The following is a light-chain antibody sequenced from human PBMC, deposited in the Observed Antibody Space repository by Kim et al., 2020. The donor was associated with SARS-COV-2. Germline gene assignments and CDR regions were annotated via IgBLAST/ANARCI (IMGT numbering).Light chain of an antibody. J-gene: IGKJ1*01. V-gene: IGKV4-1*01. CDR3: QQYYSTPWT. Sequence: DIVMTQSPDSLAVSLGERATINCKSSQSVLYSSNNKNYLAWYQQKPGQPPKLLIYWASTRESGVPDRFSGSGSGTDFTLTISSLQAEDVAVYNCQQYYSTPWTFGQGTNVDIK. CDR1: QSVLYSSNNKNY. CDR2: WAS.